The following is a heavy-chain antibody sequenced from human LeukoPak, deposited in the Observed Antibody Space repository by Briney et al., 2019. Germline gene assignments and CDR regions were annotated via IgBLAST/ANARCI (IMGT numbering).Heavy chain of an antibody. V-gene: IGHV3-30-3*02. CDR2: ISYDGSNK. CDR3: AKHPIYYYGMDV. J-gene: IGHJ6*02. Sequence: GRSLRLSCAASGFTFSSYAMHWVRQAPGKGLEWVAVISYDGSNKYYADSVKGRFTISRDNSKNTLYLQMNSLRAEDTAVYYCAKHPIYYYGMDVWGQGTTVTVSS. CDR1: GFTFSSYA.